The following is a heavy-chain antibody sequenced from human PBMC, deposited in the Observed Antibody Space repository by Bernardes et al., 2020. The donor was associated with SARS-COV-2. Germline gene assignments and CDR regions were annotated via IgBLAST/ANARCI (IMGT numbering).Heavy chain of an antibody. V-gene: IGHV3-74*03. CDR2: INTDGRTT. CDR1: GFTFSSYW. Sequence: GSLRLSCAASGFTFSSYWMHWVRQGPGKGLVWVSRINTDGRTTTYADSVKGRFTISRENGKNTLYLQMNSLRAEDTAVYYCVRGPSDGHGRFEYWGQGALVTVSS. CDR3: VRGPSDGHGRFEY. J-gene: IGHJ4*02.